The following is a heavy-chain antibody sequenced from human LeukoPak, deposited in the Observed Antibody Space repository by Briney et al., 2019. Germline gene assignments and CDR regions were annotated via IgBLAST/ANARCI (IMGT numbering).Heavy chain of an antibody. Sequence: GGSLRLSCAASGFTFSSYVMSWVRQAPGKGLEWVSAISGSGGSTYYADSVKGRFTISRDNSKNTLYLQMNSLRAEDTAVYYCATPMRDSSSWRYYFDYWGQGTLVTVSS. V-gene: IGHV3-23*01. CDR2: ISGSGGST. D-gene: IGHD6-13*01. J-gene: IGHJ4*02. CDR1: GFTFSSYV. CDR3: ATPMRDSSSWRYYFDY.